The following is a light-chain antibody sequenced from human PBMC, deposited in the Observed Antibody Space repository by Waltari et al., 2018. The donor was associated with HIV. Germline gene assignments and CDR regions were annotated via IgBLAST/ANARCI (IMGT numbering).Light chain of an antibody. V-gene: IGLV3-21*03. CDR2: DDT. Sequence: SYVLTQPPSVSVAPGKTAGITCGGDNIGRKSVQWYQHRPGQAPILVIYDDTDRPSGIPERFSGSASWNTATLTVNSVEAGDEADYYCQVWDTDTDHWVFGGGTRLTVL. CDR3: QVWDTDTDHWV. J-gene: IGLJ3*02. CDR1: NIGRKS.